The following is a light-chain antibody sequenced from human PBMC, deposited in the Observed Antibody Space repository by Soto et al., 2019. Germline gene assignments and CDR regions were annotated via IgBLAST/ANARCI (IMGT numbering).Light chain of an antibody. CDR1: SSDVGGYNY. CDR3: SSYTSSLYV. J-gene: IGLJ1*01. Sequence: QSALTQPASVSGSPGQSITISCTGTSSDVGGYNYVSWYQQHPGKAPKLMIYDVSNRPSGVSNSFSGSKSGNTASLTISGLQAEDEADYYCSSYTSSLYVFGTGTKVTVL. V-gene: IGLV2-14*01. CDR2: DVS.